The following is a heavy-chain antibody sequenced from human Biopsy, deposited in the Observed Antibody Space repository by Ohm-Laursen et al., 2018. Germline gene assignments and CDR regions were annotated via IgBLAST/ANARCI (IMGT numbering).Heavy chain of an antibody. D-gene: IGHD4-23*01. CDR2: IPYTGYT. J-gene: IGHJ4*02. V-gene: IGHV4-59*11. Sequence: TLSLTWTVSGGSFTGHYWSWIRQPPGKGLEWIGHIPYTGYTSYNASLKSRVTISVDTSRNHFPLRLSSLTAADTAVYYCARGSNDFGGLYFPRWGQGTLLTVSS. CDR1: GGSFTGHY. CDR3: ARGSNDFGGLYFPR.